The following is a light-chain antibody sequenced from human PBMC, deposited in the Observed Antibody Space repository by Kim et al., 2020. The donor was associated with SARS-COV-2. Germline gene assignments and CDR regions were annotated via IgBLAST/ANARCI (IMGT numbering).Light chain of an antibody. CDR2: WAS. J-gene: IGKJ2*01. V-gene: IGKV4-1*01. Sequence: RDTINCKSSQSVVHSSNNKNYLAWYQQRPGQPPKLLIYWASTRESGVPDRLSGSGSGTDFALTISSLQAEDVAVYYCQQYYTPPYTFGQGTKLEI. CDR1: QSVVHSSNNKNY. CDR3: QQYYTPPYT.